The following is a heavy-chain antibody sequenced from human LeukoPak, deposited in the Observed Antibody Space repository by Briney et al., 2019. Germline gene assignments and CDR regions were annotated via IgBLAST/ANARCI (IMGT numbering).Heavy chain of an antibody. CDR1: GYTFTSYG. CDR2: ISAYNGNT. J-gene: IGHJ4*02. Sequence: ASVKVSCKASGYTFTSYGISQVRQAPGQGLEWMGWISAYNGNTNYAQKLQGRVTMTTDTSTSTAYMELRSLRSDDTAVYYCARELAVTDIVVVPAATIYFDYWGQGTLVTVSS. V-gene: IGHV1-18*01. D-gene: IGHD2-2*01. CDR3: ARELAVTDIVVVPAATIYFDY.